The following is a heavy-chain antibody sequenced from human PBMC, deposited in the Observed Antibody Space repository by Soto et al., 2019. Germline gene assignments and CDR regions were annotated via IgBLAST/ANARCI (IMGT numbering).Heavy chain of an antibody. CDR1: GFTVSSNY. D-gene: IGHD3-10*01. CDR3: ARDKGSGNYYGMDV. V-gene: IGHV3-53*01. Sequence: GGSLRLSCAASGFTVSSNYMSWVRQAPGKGLEWVSVIYSGGSTYYADSVKGRFTISRDNSKNTLYLQMNSLRAEDTAVYYCARDKGSGNYYGMDVWGQGTTVTAP. J-gene: IGHJ6*02. CDR2: IYSGGST.